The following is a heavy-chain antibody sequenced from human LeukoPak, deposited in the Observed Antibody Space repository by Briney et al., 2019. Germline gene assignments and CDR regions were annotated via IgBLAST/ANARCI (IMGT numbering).Heavy chain of an antibody. V-gene: IGHV4-39*07. D-gene: IGHD6-19*01. CDR1: GGSISSSYYY. J-gene: IGHJ6*02. CDR2: INHSGST. CDR3: ARGRGGWPLYYYYGMDV. Sequence: SETLSLTCTVSGGSISSSYYYWGWIRQPPGKGLEWIGEINHSGSTNYNPSLKSRVTISVDTSKNQFSLKLSPVTAADTAVYYCARGRGGWPLYYYYGMDVWGQGTTVTVSS.